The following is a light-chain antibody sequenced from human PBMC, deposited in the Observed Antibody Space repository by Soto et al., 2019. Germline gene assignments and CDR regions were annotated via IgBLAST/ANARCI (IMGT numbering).Light chain of an antibody. Sequence: EIVLPQSPATLSLSPGEIATLSCRASPSVSSNLAWYQQKPGQAPRLLIYDASNRTTGIPARFSGSGSGTGFTLTISRLEPEDGAVYYRQQRSNWPRLTFGGGTKVDI. CDR1: PSVSSN. V-gene: IGKV3-11*01. CDR3: QQRSNWPRLT. CDR2: DAS. J-gene: IGKJ4*01.